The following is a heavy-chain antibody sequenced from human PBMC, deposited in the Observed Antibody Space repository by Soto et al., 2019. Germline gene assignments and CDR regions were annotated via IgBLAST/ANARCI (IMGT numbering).Heavy chain of an antibody. CDR3: ARGRGYSGYDLRH. CDR2: IIPILGIA. V-gene: IGHV1-69*02. D-gene: IGHD5-12*01. Sequence: ASVKVSCKASGGTFSSYTISWVRQAPGQGLEWMGRIIPILGIANYAQKFQGRVTITADKSTSTAYMELGSLRSEDTAVYYCARGRGYSGYDLRHWGQGTLVTVSS. CDR1: GGTFSSYT. J-gene: IGHJ1*01.